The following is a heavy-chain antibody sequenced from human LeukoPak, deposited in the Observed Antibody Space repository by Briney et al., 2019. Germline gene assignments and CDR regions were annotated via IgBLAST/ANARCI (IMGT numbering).Heavy chain of an antibody. V-gene: IGHV1-8*01. CDR2: MNPNSGNT. D-gene: IGHD3-22*01. CDR3: ARVGIPTYYYDSSGSQIDY. CDR1: GYTFTSYD. Sequence: ASVKVSCKASGYTFTSYDINWVRQATGQGLEWMGWMNPNSGNTGYAQKFQGRVTMTRNTSISTAYMELSSLRSEDTAVYYCARVGIPTYYYDSSGSQIDYWGQGTLVTVSS. J-gene: IGHJ4*02.